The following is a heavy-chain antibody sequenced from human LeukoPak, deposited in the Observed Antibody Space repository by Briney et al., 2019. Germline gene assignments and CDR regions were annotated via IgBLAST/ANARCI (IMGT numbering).Heavy chain of an antibody. J-gene: IGHJ4*02. CDR1: GYTFTEYY. CDR3: ARGQSLNDY. CDR2: INPNSGSA. Sequence: ASVKVSCKASGYTFTEYYMHWVRQAPGQGLEWMGWINPNSGSANYAEKFQGRVTMTRDTSISTAYMELSRLRYDDTALYYCARGQSLNDYWGQGTLVTLS. V-gene: IGHV1-2*02.